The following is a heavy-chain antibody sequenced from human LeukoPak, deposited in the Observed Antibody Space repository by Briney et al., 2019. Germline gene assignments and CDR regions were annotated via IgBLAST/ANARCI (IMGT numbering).Heavy chain of an antibody. V-gene: IGHV3-21*04. CDR1: GFTFSDFS. CDR2: ITSSSSYI. J-gene: IGHJ6*02. D-gene: IGHD4-17*01. Sequence: GGSLRLSCAASGFTFSDFSLNWVRQAPGRGLEWVSSITSSSSYIYYADSMKGRFTISRDNAKNSLYLQMNSLRAEDTALYYCAKGAYGDYNYYYGMDVWGQGTTVTVSS. CDR3: AKGAYGDYNYYYGMDV.